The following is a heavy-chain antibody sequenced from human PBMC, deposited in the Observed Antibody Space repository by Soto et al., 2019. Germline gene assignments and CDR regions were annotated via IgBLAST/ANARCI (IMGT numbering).Heavy chain of an antibody. V-gene: IGHV3-30-3*01. D-gene: IGHD6-13*01. Sequence: QVQLVESGGGVVQPGRSLRLSCAASGFTFSSYAMHWVRQAPGKGLEWVAVISYDGCNKYYADSVKGRFTISRDNSKNTLYLQMTCLRADDTAVYYCARDRVYSSSWVDYWGQGTLVTVSS. CDR3: ARDRVYSSSWVDY. J-gene: IGHJ4*02. CDR1: GFTFSSYA. CDR2: ISYDGCNK.